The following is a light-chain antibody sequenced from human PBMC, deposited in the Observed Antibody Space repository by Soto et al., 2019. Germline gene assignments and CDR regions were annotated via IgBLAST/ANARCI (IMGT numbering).Light chain of an antibody. CDR2: KAS. V-gene: IGKV1-5*03. CDR3: QQYNSYRA. CDR1: ESIDSW. Sequence: DIQMTQSPSTLSASVVDRVTITCRASESIDSWLAWHQQKPGRAPKLLISKASSLESGVPSRFSGSGFGTEFTLTISSLQPDDFATYYCQQYNSYRAFGQGTKVDI. J-gene: IGKJ1*01.